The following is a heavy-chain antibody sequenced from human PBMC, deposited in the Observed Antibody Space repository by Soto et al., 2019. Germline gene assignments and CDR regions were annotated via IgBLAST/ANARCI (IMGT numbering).Heavy chain of an antibody. D-gene: IGHD2-15*01. CDR2: IYHSGST. Sequence: QLQLQESGSGLVKPSQTLSLTCAVSGGSISSGGYSWSWIRQPPGKGLEWIGYIYHSGSTYYNPSLKSRVTISVDRSKNQFSLKLSSVTAADTAVYYCARSGLKYCSGGSCEGDAFDIWGQGTMVTVSS. CDR1: GGSISSGGYS. J-gene: IGHJ3*02. CDR3: ARSGLKYCSGGSCEGDAFDI. V-gene: IGHV4-30-2*01.